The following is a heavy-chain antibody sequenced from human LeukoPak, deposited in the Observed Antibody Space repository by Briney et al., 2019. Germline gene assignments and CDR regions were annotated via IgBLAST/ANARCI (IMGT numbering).Heavy chain of an antibody. Sequence: PGGSLRLSCAVSGITLSNYGMSWVRQAPGKGLEWVAGISDSGGSTNYADSVKGRFTISRDNPKNTLYLQMNSLRAEDTAVYFWAKRGIVIRAVIIVGFHKEAYYFDYWGQGALVTVSS. CDR2: ISDSGGST. V-gene: IGHV3-23*01. D-gene: IGHD3-10*01. CDR3: AKRGIVIRAVIIVGFHKEAYYFDY. J-gene: IGHJ4*02. CDR1: GITLSNYG.